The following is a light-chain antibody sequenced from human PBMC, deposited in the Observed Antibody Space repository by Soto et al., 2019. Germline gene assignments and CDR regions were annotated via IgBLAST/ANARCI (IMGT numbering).Light chain of an antibody. J-gene: IGLJ1*01. CDR1: SSDVGRYNF. Sequence: QSALTQPASLSGSPGQSITISCTGTSSDVGRYNFVSWCQQHPGKAPKLMIYDVSNRPSGISNRFSGSKSGNTASLTISGLQPEDEADYYCSSYTSSSTRVFGTGTKVTVL. CDR3: SSYTSSSTRV. V-gene: IGLV2-14*01. CDR2: DVS.